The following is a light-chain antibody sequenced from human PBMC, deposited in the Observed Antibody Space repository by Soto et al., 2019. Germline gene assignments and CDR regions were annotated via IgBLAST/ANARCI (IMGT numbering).Light chain of an antibody. CDR2: EVS. CDR1: SSDVGGYKY. V-gene: IGLV2-14*01. CDR3: TSYTSSSSVL. J-gene: IGLJ2*01. Sequence: QSALTQPASVSGSPGQSITISCTGTSSDVGGYKYVSWYQQYPGKAPKLMIYEVSNRPSGVSNRFPGSKSGNTASLTISGLQADDEADYYCTSYTSSSSVLFGGGTKLTVL.